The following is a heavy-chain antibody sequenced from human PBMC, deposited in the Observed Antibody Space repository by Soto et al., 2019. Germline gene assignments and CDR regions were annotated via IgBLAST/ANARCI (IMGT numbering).Heavy chain of an antibody. CDR3: AKIFEAGPAGDGMDV. D-gene: IGHD2-15*01. Sequence: GGSLRLSCAASGFTFSSYGMHWVRQAPGKGLEWVAVISYDGSNKYYADSVKGRFTISRDNSKNTLYLQMNSLRAEDTAVYYCAKIFEAGPAGDGMDVWGQGTTVTVSS. J-gene: IGHJ6*02. CDR1: GFTFSSYG. V-gene: IGHV3-30*18. CDR2: ISYDGSNK.